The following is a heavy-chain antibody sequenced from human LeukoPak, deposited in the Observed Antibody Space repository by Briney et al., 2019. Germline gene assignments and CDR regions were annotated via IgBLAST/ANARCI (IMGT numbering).Heavy chain of an antibody. CDR2: INPNSGGT. CDR3: ARDWIPRTIVMARGWFDP. J-gene: IGHJ5*02. Sequence: ASVKVSCKASGYTFTGYYKHWVRQAPGQGLEWMGWINPNSGGTNYAQKFQCRVTMARDTSISTAYMELSRLRSDDTAVYYCARDWIPRTIVMARGWFDPWGQGTLVTVSS. V-gene: IGHV1-2*02. CDR1: GYTFTGYY. D-gene: IGHD3-22*01.